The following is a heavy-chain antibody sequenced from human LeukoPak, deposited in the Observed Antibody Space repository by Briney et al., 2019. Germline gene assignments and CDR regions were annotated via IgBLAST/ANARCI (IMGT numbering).Heavy chain of an antibody. CDR2: IYYSGST. D-gene: IGHD3-10*01. CDR1: GCVGKEGNY. Sequence: GCVGKEGNYWWWLRQHPKKGLEWIGYIYYSGSTYYNPSLKSRVTISVDTSKNQFSLKLSSVTAADTAVYYCTATTYYYGSGTWGQGTLVTVSS. J-gene: IGHJ5*02. V-gene: IGHV4-30-4*06. CDR3: TATTYYYGSGT.